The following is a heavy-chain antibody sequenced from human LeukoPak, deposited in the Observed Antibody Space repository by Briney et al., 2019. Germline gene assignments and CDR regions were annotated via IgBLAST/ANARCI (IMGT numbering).Heavy chain of an antibody. CDR1: GDSISNYY. CDR2: IYHSGST. CDR3: ARGGDTRSWYAWFDP. D-gene: IGHD6-13*01. J-gene: IGHJ5*02. Sequence: SETLSLTCTVSGDSISNYYWSWIRQPPGKGLEWVGYIYHSGSTNYNPSLKSRVTISIDTSKHQFSLKLSCLTAADTAMYYCARGGDTRSWYAWFDPWGQGTLVTVSS. V-gene: IGHV4-59*01.